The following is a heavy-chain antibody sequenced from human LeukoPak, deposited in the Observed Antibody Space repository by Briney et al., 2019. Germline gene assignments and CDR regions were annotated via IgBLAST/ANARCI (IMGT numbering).Heavy chain of an antibody. CDR1: GYTFTGYY. J-gene: IGHJ4*02. Sequence: ASVKVSCKASGYTFTGYYMFWVRQAPGQGLEWMGWINPNTGATKYAQNFQGRVTLTRDTSTRTTFMELSSLRSDDTAFYHCARDERFCNGDNHYPDLGYWGQGTLVTVSS. V-gene: IGHV1-2*02. CDR3: ARDERFCNGDNHYPDLGY. CDR2: INPNTGAT. D-gene: IGHD2-15*01.